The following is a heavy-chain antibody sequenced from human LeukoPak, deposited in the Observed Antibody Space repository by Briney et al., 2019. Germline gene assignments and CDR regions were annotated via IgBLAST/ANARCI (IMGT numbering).Heavy chain of an antibody. CDR2: ISAYNGNT. CDR1: GYTFTSYG. J-gene: IGHJ6*03. Sequence: GASVKVSCKASGYTFTSYGISWVRQAPGQGLEWMGWISAYNGNTNYAQKLQGRVTMTTDTSTSTAYMELRSLRSDDTAVYYCARGEAGGRYYYYYMDVWGKGTTVTISS. V-gene: IGHV1-18*01. D-gene: IGHD1-14*01. CDR3: ARGEAGGRYYYYYMDV.